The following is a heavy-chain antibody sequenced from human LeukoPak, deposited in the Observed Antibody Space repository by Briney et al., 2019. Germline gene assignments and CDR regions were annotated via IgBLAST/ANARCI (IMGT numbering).Heavy chain of an antibody. CDR3: ARGPSGGYDFWSGYYADY. CDR1: GGSISSGGYY. Sequence: SETLSLTCTVSGGSISSGGYYWSWTRQHPGKGLEWIGYIYYSGSTYYNPSLKSRVTISVDTSKNQFSLKLSSVTAADTAVYYCARGPSGGYDFWSGYYADYWGQGTLVTVSS. CDR2: IYYSGST. V-gene: IGHV4-31*03. J-gene: IGHJ4*02. D-gene: IGHD3-3*01.